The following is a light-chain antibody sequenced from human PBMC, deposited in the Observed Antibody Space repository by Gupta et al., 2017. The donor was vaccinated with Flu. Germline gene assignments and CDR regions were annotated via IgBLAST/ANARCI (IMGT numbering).Light chain of an antibody. Sequence: GTLSFSPGERATLSCRTSQSVSSSYLAWYQQKPGQAPRLLIYGASSRATGIPDRFSGSGSGTDFTLTISRLEPEDFAVYYCQQDGSSPVTFGQGTRLEIK. J-gene: IGKJ5*01. CDR3: QQDGSSPVT. CDR2: GAS. CDR1: QSVSSSY. V-gene: IGKV3-20*01.